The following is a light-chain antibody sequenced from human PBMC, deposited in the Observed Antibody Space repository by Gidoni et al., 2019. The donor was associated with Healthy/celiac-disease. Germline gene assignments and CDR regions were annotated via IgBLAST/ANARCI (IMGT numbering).Light chain of an antibody. CDR2: DAS. V-gene: IGKV3D-20*01. CDR3: QQYGSSPGLT. Sequence: EIVFTQSPATLSLSPGERATLSCGASQSVSSSYVAWYQQKPGLAPRLLIYDASSRATGIPDRFSGSGSGTDFTLTISRLEPEDFAVYYCQQYGSSPGLTFGGGTKVEIK. J-gene: IGKJ4*01. CDR1: QSVSSSY.